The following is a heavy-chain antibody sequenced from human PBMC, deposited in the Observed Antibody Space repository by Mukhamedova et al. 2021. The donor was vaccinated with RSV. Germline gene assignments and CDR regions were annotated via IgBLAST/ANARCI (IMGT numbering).Heavy chain of an antibody. Sequence: GQGLEWMGGIIPIRDIAHYAQKFHGRVTITADKSTSTAYMELSSLSSEDTAVYYCARGFRDDFYYGVDVGGQGTTVTVSS. CDR3: ARGFRDDFYYGVDV. J-gene: IGHJ6*02. CDR2: IIPIRDIA. V-gene: IGHV1-69*10.